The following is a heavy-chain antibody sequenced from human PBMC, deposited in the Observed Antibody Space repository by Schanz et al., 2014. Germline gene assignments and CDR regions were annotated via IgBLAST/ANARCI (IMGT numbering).Heavy chain of an antibody. CDR1: GYTFTSYG. CDR2: ISAYNGHT. D-gene: IGHD3-10*01. Sequence: QVQLVQSGVEVKRPGASVRVSCKASGYTFTSYGITWVRQAPGQGLEWMGWISAYNGHTTYAQKFQGRVTMTTDTSTSTAYMELRSLISDDTAVYYCVRDAGWSFGDYHGMDVWGQGTSVTVSS. V-gene: IGHV1-18*01. CDR3: VRDAGWSFGDYHGMDV. J-gene: IGHJ6*02.